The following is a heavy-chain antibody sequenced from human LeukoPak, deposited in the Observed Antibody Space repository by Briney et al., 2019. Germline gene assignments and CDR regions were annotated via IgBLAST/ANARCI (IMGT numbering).Heavy chain of an antibody. CDR1: GGSISSYY. V-gene: IGHV4-59*01. Sequence: SETLSLTCTVSGGSISSYYWSWIRQPPGRGLEWIGYIYYSGSTNYNPSLKSRVTIPVDTSKNQFSLKLSSVTAADTAVYYCARDRVTMTGSFDIWGQGTMVTVSS. D-gene: IGHD3-22*01. CDR3: ARDRVTMTGSFDI. CDR2: IYYSGST. J-gene: IGHJ3*02.